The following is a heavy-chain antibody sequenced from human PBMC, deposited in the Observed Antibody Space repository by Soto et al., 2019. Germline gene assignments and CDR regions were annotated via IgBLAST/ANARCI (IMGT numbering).Heavy chain of an antibody. Sequence: EVQLVESGGGLVQPGGSLRLSCAASGFTFSSYWMHWVRQAPGKGLVWVSRINSDGSSTSYADSVKGRFTISRDNAKNTLYLQMNSLTAEDTAVYYCARGEYDFWSGYSPRGWGQGTLVTVSS. J-gene: IGHJ4*02. V-gene: IGHV3-74*01. CDR3: ARGEYDFWSGYSPRG. CDR2: INSDGSST. D-gene: IGHD3-3*01. CDR1: GFTFSSYW.